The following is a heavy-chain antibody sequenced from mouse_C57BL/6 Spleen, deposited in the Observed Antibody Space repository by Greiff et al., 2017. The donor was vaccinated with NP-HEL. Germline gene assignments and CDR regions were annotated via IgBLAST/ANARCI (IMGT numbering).Heavy chain of an antibody. CDR1: GFSLTSYG. CDR3: AKNRNYAMDY. CDR2: IWRGGST. V-gene: IGHV2-5*01. J-gene: IGHJ4*01. Sequence: VKLVESGPGLVQPSQSLSITCTVSGFSLTSYGVHWVRQSPGKGLEWLGVIWRGGSTDYNAAFMSRLSITKDNSKSQVFFKMNSLQADDTAIYYWAKNRNYAMDYWGQGTSVTVSS.